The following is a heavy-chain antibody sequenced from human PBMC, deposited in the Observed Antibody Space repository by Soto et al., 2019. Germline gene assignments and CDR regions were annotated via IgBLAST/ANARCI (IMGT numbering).Heavy chain of an antibody. CDR1: GFTFTTSS. CDR2: ISGNGYTT. D-gene: IGHD5-18*01. Sequence: EVQVLESGGDLVQPGGSLRLTCAVSGFTFTTSSINWVRQAPGKGLEWVSSISGNGYTTYYADSVTGRFTISTDNSKSTVFLQMNSLRVEDTALYYCAKGVEHSTADAFETWGQGTTVTVSS. J-gene: IGHJ3*02. CDR3: AKGVEHSTADAFET. V-gene: IGHV3-23*01.